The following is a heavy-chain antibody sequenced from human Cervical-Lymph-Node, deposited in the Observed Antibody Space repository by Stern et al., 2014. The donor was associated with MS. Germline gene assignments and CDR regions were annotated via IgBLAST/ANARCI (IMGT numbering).Heavy chain of an antibody. CDR1: GYKFSIYW. CDR3: ARQTTAWASDV. CDR2: IYPGDSET. J-gene: IGHJ4*02. D-gene: IGHD1-14*01. V-gene: IGHV5-51*01. Sequence: MQLVQSGAELIRPGESLKISCKGSGYKFSIYWIAWVRQMPGKGLEWMGIIYPGDSETRYSPSFQGQVTMSDDKSTSTAYLQWSSLNASDTAMYFCARQTTAWASDVWGQGTLVTVSS.